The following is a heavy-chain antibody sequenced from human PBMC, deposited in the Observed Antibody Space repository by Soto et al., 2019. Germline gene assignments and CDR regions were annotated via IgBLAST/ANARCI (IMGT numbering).Heavy chain of an antibody. D-gene: IGHD2-8*01. Sequence: SETLSLTCTVSGDSIRDSFWSWVRQPPGKGLEWIGLVHHTGNTNYNPSLETRVTMLVDTSANHFSLTLTSVTPADTAIYYCARGREANSDHHFWQLFDSWGQGTLITVSS. CDR1: GDSIRDSF. V-gene: IGHV4-59*01. CDR3: ARGREANSDHHFWQLFDS. CDR2: VHHTGNT. J-gene: IGHJ4*02.